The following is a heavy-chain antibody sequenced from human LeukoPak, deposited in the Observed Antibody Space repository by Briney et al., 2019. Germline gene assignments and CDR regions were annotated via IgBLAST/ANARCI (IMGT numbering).Heavy chain of an antibody. D-gene: IGHD4-17*01. CDR1: GGSISSGSYY. CDR2: TYTSGST. V-gene: IGHV4-61*02. J-gene: IGHJ6*03. CDR3: ARETTVNMDV. Sequence: SETLSLTCTVSGGSISSGSYYWSWIRQPAGKGLEWIGRTYTSGSTNYNPSLKSRVTISVDTSKNQFSLKLSSVTAADTAVYYCARETTVNMDVWGKGTTVTISS.